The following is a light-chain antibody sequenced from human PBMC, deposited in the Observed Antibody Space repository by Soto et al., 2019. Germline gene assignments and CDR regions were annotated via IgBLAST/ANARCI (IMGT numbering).Light chain of an antibody. CDR3: QQYYSTPFT. CDR1: QSVLYSSNNKNY. Sequence: DIVMTQSPDSLAECLSERATINCKSSQSVLYSSNNKNYLAWYQQKPGQPPKLLIYWASTRESGVPDRFSGSGSGTDFTLTISSLQAEDVAVYYCQQYYSTPFTFGPGTKVDIK. CDR2: WAS. J-gene: IGKJ3*01. V-gene: IGKV4-1*01.